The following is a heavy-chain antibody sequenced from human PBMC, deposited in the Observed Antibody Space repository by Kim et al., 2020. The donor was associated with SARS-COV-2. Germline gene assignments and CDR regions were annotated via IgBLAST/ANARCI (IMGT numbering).Heavy chain of an antibody. V-gene: IGHV5-51*01. Sequence: GESLKISCKGSGYSFTSYWIGWVRQMPGKGLEWMGILYPGDSDTRYSPSFQGQVTISADKSISTAYLQWSTLKASDSAMYYCARQWGVAGKDYYYGMDVWGQGTTVTVSS. D-gene: IGHD6-19*01. CDR2: LYPGDSDT. CDR3: ARQWGVAGKDYYYGMDV. J-gene: IGHJ6*02. CDR1: GYSFTSYW.